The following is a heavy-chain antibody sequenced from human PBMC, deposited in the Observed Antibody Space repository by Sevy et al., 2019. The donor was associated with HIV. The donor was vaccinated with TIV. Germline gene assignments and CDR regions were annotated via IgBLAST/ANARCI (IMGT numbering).Heavy chain of an antibody. D-gene: IGHD2-2*01. J-gene: IGHJ6*02. V-gene: IGHV3-30-3*01. CDR3: ARAQDIVVVPAAIGMDV. CDR2: ISYDGSNK. CDR1: GFTFSSYA. Sequence: GGSLRLSCAASGFTFSSYAMHWVRQAPGKGLEWVAVISYDGSNKYYADSVKGRFTISRDNSKNTLYLQMNSLRAEDTAVHYCARAQDIVVVPAAIGMDVWGQGTTVTVSS.